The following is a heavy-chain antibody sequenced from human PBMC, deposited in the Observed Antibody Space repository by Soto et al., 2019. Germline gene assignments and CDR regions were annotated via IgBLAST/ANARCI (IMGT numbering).Heavy chain of an antibody. V-gene: IGHV1-69*02. J-gene: IGHJ4*02. D-gene: IGHD3-10*01. CDR2: IIPMVGMS. CDR1: GDTFNFYT. CDR3: ATSYGSGSRPFDS. Sequence: ASVKVSCKASGDTFNFYTFSWVRQAPGQGLEWMGRIIPMVGMSNYAQKFQGRVTIIADRSTNTTYMQLSSLRSEDTALYYCATSYGSGSRPFDSWGQGTPVTVLL.